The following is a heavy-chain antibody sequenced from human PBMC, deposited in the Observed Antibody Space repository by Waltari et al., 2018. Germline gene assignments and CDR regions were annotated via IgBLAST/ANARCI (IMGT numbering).Heavy chain of an antibody. CDR3: ARMMPKYTSGWALDY. CDR2: ISVSGNRE. J-gene: IGHJ4*02. CDR1: AFMLRAYE. V-gene: IGHV3-48*03. Sequence: EVYLVESGGGLEQPGGSLRLSCSASAFMLRAYEMNWVRQAAGKGLEWIAYISVSGNREYYADSVKGRFTISRDNARDLVFLQMYNLRAEDTALYYCARMMPKYTSGWALDYWGQGTLVTVAS. D-gene: IGHD6-19*01.